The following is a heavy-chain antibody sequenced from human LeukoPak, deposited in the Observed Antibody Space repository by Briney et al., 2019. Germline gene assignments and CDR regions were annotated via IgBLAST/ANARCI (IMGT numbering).Heavy chain of an antibody. J-gene: IGHJ6*02. CDR3: TRELAYDITSRLYDYYFAMDV. CDR2: MNQDGSET. D-gene: IGHD3-16*01. V-gene: IGHV3-7*01. CDR1: GSAFSTYR. Sequence: GGSLRLSCTASGSAFSTYRMNWVRQAPGEGLAWVANMNQDGSETYYVDSVEGRFTISRDNAKNSLFLQMNSLRVEDTAVYYCTRELAYDITSRLYDYYFAMDVWGQGTTVTVSS.